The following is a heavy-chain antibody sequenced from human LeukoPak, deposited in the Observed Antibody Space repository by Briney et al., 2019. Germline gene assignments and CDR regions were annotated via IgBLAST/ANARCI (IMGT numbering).Heavy chain of an antibody. Sequence: PSETLSLTCTVSGGSINTYSWSWIRQPPGKGLEWIGYMYYSGTTRYNPSLKSRVTISIDTSKNQFSLKLSSLTAADTAVYYCARDSHRIYSYGLFDYWGQGTLVTVSS. D-gene: IGHD5-18*01. CDR2: MYYSGTT. V-gene: IGHV4-59*01. CDR3: ARDSHRIYSYGLFDY. J-gene: IGHJ4*02. CDR1: GGSINTYS.